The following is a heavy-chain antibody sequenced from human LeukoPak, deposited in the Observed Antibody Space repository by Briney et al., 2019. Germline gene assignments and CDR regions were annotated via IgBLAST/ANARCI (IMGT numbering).Heavy chain of an antibody. CDR3: AKDLGVVVVAARADY. Sequence: PGGTLRLSCAASGFTFSSYGMSWVRQAPGKGLEWVSAISGSGGSTYYADSVKGRFTISRDNSKNTLYLQMNSLRAEDTAVYYCAKDLGVVVVAARADYWGQGTLVTVSS. V-gene: IGHV3-23*01. CDR2: ISGSGGST. CDR1: GFTFSSYG. D-gene: IGHD2-15*01. J-gene: IGHJ4*02.